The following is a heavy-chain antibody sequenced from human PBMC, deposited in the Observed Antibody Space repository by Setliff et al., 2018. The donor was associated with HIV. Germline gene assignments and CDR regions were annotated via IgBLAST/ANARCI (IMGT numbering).Heavy chain of an antibody. V-gene: IGHV1-18*01. Sequence: SVKVSCKASGYSFTTYGISWVRQAPGQGLEWVGWISVYNGQTLYAQKVQDRITVTMDIPKDTAYMELRGLTPDDTAVYYCARGHHFYWYFDLWGPGTLVTVSS. J-gene: IGHJ2*01. CDR2: ISVYNGQT. CDR1: GYSFTTYG. CDR3: ARGHHFYWYFDL.